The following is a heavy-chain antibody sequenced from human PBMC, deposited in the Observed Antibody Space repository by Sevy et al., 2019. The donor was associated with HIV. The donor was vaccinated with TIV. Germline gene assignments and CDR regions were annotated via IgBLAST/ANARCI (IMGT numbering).Heavy chain of an antibody. D-gene: IGHD2-15*01. V-gene: IGHV3-53*01. J-gene: IGHJ3*02. Sequence: GGSLRLSCAASGFSVSSNYINWVRQAPGKGLEWVSIIYSSGSSNYAGSVKGRFSVSRDNSKNTVFLQMHSLRAEDTDVYYCARGAYCSAVSCYSIAAFDIWGQGTMVTVSS. CDR2: IYSSGSS. CDR3: ARGAYCSAVSCYSIAAFDI. CDR1: GFSVSSNY.